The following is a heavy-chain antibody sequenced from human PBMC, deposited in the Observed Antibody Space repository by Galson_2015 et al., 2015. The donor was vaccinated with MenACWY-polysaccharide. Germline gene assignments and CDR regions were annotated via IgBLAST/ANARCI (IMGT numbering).Heavy chain of an antibody. CDR1: GFSFSNSG. Sequence: SLRVSCEASGFSFSNSGMGWVRPASGTGVEWVKVIAHEGTVKHHTDSARGRFTVPRDNYNNMLDLYMNSLRPDDTAVSFCAKERDARMSSSLNLWGQGTLVIVSS. CDR3: AKERDARMSSSLNL. CDR2: IAHEGTVK. D-gene: IGHD1-20*01. V-gene: IGHV3-30*18. J-gene: IGHJ4*02.